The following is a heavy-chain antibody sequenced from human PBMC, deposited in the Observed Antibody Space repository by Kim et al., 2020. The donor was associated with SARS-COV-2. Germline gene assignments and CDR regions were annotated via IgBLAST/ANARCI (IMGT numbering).Heavy chain of an antibody. Sequence: GGSLRLSCAASGFTFSSYAMHWVRQAPGKGLEWVAVIWYDGSNKYYADSVKGRFTISRDNSKNTLYLQMNSLRAEDTAVYYCAKYSADPAETNYYYYGMGVSGAGGTGTLS. CDR1: GFTFSSYA. J-gene: IGHJ6*01. CDR3: AKYSADPAETNYYYYGMGV. V-gene: IGHV3-33*06. CDR2: IWYDGSNK. D-gene: IGHD2-21*01.